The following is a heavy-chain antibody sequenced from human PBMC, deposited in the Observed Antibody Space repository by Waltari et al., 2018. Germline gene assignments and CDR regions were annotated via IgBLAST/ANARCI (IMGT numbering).Heavy chain of an antibody. Sequence: QVQLQQWGAGLLKPSETLSLTCAVYGGSFSGYYWSWIRQPPGKGLEWIGEINHRGSTNYNPSLKSRVTISVDTSKNQFSLKLSSVTAADTAVYYCARDPWPSSGWYDGDYWGQGTLVTVSS. V-gene: IGHV4-34*01. D-gene: IGHD6-19*01. J-gene: IGHJ4*02. CDR1: GGSFSGYY. CDR2: INHRGST. CDR3: ARDPWPSSGWYDGDY.